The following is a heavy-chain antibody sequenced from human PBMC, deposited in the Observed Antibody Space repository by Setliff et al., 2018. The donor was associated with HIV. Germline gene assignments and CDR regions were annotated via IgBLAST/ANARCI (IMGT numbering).Heavy chain of an antibody. Sequence: GGSLRLSCAASGFTFSSYWMSWVRQAPGKGLEWVANIKYDGSEKYYVGSVKGRFTISRDNSKNTLYLQMNSLRAEDTAVYYCVRVTGGYFSEFDYWGQGALVTVPS. V-gene: IGHV3-7*03. J-gene: IGHJ4*02. CDR2: IKYDGSEK. D-gene: IGHD1-1*01. CDR1: GFTFSSYW. CDR3: VRVTGGYFSEFDY.